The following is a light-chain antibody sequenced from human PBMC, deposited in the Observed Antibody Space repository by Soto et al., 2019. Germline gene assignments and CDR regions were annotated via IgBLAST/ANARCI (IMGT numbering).Light chain of an antibody. CDR3: QQYVTSSPRT. V-gene: IGKV3-20*01. J-gene: IGKJ1*01. CDR1: QSVSSY. Sequence: EIVLTQSPATLSLSPGESATLSCRASQSVSSYLAWYQQKPGQAPRLLIYDASSRATGIPDRFSGSGSGTDFTLTITRLEPEDFAVYYCQQYVTSSPRTFGQGTKVEIK. CDR2: DAS.